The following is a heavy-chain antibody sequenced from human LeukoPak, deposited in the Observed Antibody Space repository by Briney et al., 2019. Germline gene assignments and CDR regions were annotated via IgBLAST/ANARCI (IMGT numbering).Heavy chain of an antibody. CDR2: ISGDGGST. CDR1: GFTFDDYA. Sequence: GGSLRLSCAASGFTFDDYAMHWVRQAPGKGLEWVSLISGDGGSTYYADSVKGRFTISRDNAKNSLYLQMNSLRAEDTAVFYCARWNNDWEFDYWGQGTLVSVSS. V-gene: IGHV3-43*02. CDR3: ARWNNDWEFDY. J-gene: IGHJ4*02. D-gene: IGHD1/OR15-1a*01.